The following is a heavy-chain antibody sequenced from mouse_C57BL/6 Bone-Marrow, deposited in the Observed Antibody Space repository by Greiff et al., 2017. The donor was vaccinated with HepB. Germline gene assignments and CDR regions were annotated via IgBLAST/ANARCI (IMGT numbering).Heavy chain of an antibody. CDR3: ARGDYLRWAMDY. CDR1: GYTFTSYW. Sequence: QVQLQQPGAELVRPGSSVKLSCKASGYTFTSYWMDWVKQRPGQGLEWIGNIYPSDSETHYNQKFKDKATLTVDKSSSTAYMQLSSLTSEDSAVYYCARGDYLRWAMDYWGQGTSVTVSS. V-gene: IGHV1-61*01. J-gene: IGHJ4*01. CDR2: IYPSDSET. D-gene: IGHD1-1*01.